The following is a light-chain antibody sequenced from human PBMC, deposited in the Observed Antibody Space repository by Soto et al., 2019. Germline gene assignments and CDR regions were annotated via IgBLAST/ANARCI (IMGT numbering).Light chain of an antibody. Sequence: ETGLSLSPGTLSLSPGERATLSCRASQTVSTYLAWYQQKPGQAPRLLVFGASSRATGVPDRFSGSGSGTDFTLTISGLEPEDFALYYCQQYHNSPLTSGQGTKVDIK. CDR3: QQYHNSPLT. V-gene: IGKV3-20*01. J-gene: IGKJ1*01. CDR1: QTVSTY. CDR2: GAS.